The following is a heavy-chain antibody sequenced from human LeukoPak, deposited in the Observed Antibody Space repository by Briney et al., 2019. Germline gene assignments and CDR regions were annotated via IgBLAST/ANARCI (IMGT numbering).Heavy chain of an antibody. CDR3: ARAGHNSNSGGYDF. CDR2: IDPDTGDT. J-gene: IGHJ4*02. Sequence: GASVKVSCKPSGYTFIDHYLHWVRQAPGQGLESLEWIDPDTGDTNYPQKFQGRVTMTRDTSISTAYMELNRLRSDDTAVYYCARAGHNSNSGGYDFWGLGTLVTVSS. D-gene: IGHD3-22*01. CDR1: GYTFIDHY. V-gene: IGHV1-2*02.